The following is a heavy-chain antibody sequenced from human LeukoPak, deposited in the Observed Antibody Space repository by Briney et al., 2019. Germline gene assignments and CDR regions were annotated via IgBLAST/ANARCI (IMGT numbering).Heavy chain of an antibody. J-gene: IGHJ6*03. D-gene: IGHD3-22*01. Sequence: SETLPLTCNVSGGSISNYYWSWIRQPPGKGLEWIAYMYYDGGTNYNPSLKSRVTISLDTSKNQFSLRLKSVTAADTAAYYCARHVGSPSGYYFHMDVWGRGTTVTVSS. CDR3: ARHVGSPSGYYFHMDV. CDR1: GGSISNYY. V-gene: IGHV4-59*08. CDR2: MYYDGGT.